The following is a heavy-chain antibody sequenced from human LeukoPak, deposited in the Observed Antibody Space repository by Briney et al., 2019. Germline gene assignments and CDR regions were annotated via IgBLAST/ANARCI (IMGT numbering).Heavy chain of an antibody. V-gene: IGHV3-33*01. CDR1: GFTFSSYG. D-gene: IGHD3-22*01. CDR3: ARGKEWLLQSPFDY. Sequence: PGRSLRLSCAASGFTFSSYGMHWVRQAPGKGLEWVAVIWYDGSNKYYADSVKGRFTISRDNSKNTPYLQMNSLRAEDTAVYYCARGKEWLLQSPFDYWGQGTLVTVSS. J-gene: IGHJ4*02. CDR2: IWYDGSNK.